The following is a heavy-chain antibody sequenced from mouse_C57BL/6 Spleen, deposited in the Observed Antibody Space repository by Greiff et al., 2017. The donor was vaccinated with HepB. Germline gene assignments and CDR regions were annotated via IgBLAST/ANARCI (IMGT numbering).Heavy chain of an antibody. CDR3: ARQDYSNRAWFAY. D-gene: IGHD2-5*01. J-gene: IGHJ3*01. CDR1: GFTFSSYT. V-gene: IGHV5-9*01. Sequence: EVKLMESGGGLVKPGGSLKLSCAASGFTFSSYTMSWVRQTPEKRLEWVATISGGGGNTYYPDSVKGRFTISRDNAKNTLYLQMSSLRSEDTALYYCARQDYSNRAWFAYWGQGTLVTVSA. CDR2: ISGGGGNT.